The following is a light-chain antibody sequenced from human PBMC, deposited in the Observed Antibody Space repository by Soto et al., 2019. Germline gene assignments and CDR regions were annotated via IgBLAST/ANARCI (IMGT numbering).Light chain of an antibody. CDR2: GAS. J-gene: IGKJ2*03. Sequence: EIVMMQSPDTLSVSPGERATLSCRASQSIASNLAWYQQKPGQAPRLLIHGASNRATGVPARFSGSGSGTEFPLTISSLQSEDFAVYFCQQYHNWPPQYSFGQGTKLQIK. V-gene: IGKV3-15*01. CDR1: QSIASN. CDR3: QQYHNWPPQYS.